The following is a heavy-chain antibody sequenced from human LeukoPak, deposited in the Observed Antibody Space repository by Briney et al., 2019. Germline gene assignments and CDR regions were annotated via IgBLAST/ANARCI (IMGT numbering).Heavy chain of an antibody. J-gene: IGHJ3*02. Sequence: ASVKVSCKASGYTFTSYGISWVRQAPGQGLEWMGWISAYNGNTKYSQKFQGRVTITRDTSANTAYMELSSLRSEDTAVYYCARIRTIVRGPDGFDIWGQGTMVTVSS. V-gene: IGHV1-18*01. CDR2: ISAYNGNT. D-gene: IGHD3-10*01. CDR3: ARIRTIVRGPDGFDI. CDR1: GYTFTSYG.